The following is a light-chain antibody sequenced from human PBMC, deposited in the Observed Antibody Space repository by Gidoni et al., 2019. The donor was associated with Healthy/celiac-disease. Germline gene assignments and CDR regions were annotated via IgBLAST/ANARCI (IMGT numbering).Light chain of an antibody. CDR1: SSDVGGYNY. CDR3: SSYTSSSTVL. CDR2: DVS. V-gene: IGLV2-14*03. J-gene: IGLJ2*01. Sequence: QSAMTQPASVSGSPGQSITISCTGTSSDVGGYNYVSWYQLHPGNAPKLMIYDVSNRPSGVSDRFSGSKSGNTASLTISGLQAEDEADYYCSSYTSSSTVLFGGGTRVTVL.